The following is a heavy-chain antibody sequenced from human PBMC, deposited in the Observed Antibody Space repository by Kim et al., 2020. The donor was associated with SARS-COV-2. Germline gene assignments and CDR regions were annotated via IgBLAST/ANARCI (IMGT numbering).Heavy chain of an antibody. V-gene: IGHV3-15*01. CDR2: IKSKTDGGTT. Sequence: GGSLRLSCAASGFTFSNAWMSWVRQAPGKGLECVGLIKSKTDGGTTDYAAPVKGRFTISRDDSKNTLYLQMNSLKTEDTAVYYCTTDALGYCSSTSCYLLKPFDYWGQGTLVTVSS. CDR1: GFTFSNAW. CDR3: TTDALGYCSSTSCYLLKPFDY. J-gene: IGHJ4*02. D-gene: IGHD2-2*01.